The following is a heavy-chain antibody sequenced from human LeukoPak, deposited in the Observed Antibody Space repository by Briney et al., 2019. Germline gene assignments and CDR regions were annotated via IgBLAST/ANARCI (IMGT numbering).Heavy chain of an antibody. J-gene: IGHJ5*02. V-gene: IGHV4-39*01. CDR1: GGSISSTSYY. CDR2: IFYSGTT. Sequence: KTSETLSLTCTVSGGSISSTSYYWAWIRQPPGKGLDWIGSIFYSGTTHYNPSLESRVTISVDTSKNQFSLKLTSVTAADTAVYHCARQIRIGDYYGSGSYYNAAGYYWFDPWGQGTLVTVSP. CDR3: ARQIRIGDYYGSGSYYNAAGYYWFDP. D-gene: IGHD3-10*01.